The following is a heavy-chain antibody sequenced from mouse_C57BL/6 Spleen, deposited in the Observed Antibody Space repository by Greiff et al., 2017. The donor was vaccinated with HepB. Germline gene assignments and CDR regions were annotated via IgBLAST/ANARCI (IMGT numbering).Heavy chain of an antibody. CDR1: GFTFSDYG. D-gene: IGHD1-1*01. CDR3: ARLTTVVARMDY. Sequence: EVKLMESGGGLVKPGGSLKLSCAASGFTFSDYGMHWVRQAPEKGLEWVAYISSGSSTIYYADTVKGRFTISRDNAKNTLFLQMTSLRSEDTAMYYCARLTTVVARMDYWGQGTSVTVSS. V-gene: IGHV5-17*01. CDR2: ISSGSSTI. J-gene: IGHJ4*01.